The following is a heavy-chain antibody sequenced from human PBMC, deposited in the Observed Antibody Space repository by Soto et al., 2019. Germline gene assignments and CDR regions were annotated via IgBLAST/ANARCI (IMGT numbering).Heavy chain of an antibody. Sequence: QVQLVESGGGVVQPGRSLRLSCAASGFTFSSYAMHWVRQAPGKGLEWVAVISYDGSNKYYADSVKGRFTISRDNSKNRLDLQMNSLKAEDTAVYYCARVFRGGVQAIFIAAAGRSLDCWGQRTQVTVS. CDR1: GFTFSSYA. CDR2: ISYDGSNK. CDR3: ARVFRGGVQAIFIAAAGRSLDC. J-gene: IGHJ4*01. D-gene: IGHD6-13*01. V-gene: IGHV3-30-3*01.